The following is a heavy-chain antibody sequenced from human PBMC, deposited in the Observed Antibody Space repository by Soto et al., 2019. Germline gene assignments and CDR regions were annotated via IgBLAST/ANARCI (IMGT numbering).Heavy chain of an antibody. CDR1: GYSFTSYW. D-gene: IGHD2-2*01. J-gene: IGHJ6*02. CDR3: ARRNIVVVPAALGGNYYYYGMDV. Sequence: PVESLNISCKGSGYSFTSYWIGWGRQMPGKGLEWMGIIYPGDSDTRYSPSFQGQVTISADKSISTAYLQWSSLKASDTAMYYCARRNIVVVPAALGGNYYYYGMDVWGQGTTVTVS. V-gene: IGHV5-51*01. CDR2: IYPGDSDT.